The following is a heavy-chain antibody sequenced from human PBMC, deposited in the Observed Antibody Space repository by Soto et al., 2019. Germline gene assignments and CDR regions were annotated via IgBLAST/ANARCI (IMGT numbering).Heavy chain of an antibody. CDR1: GGTFGSYA. D-gene: IGHD2-2*01. J-gene: IGHJ6*02. CDR3: PRSQGSSTSLEIYYYYYYGMDV. Sequence: QVQLVQSGAEVKKPGSSVKVSCKASGGTFGSYAISWVRQPPGQGLEWMGGIIPIPGTANYAQKFQGRVTIAADESTSTAYMELSSLRSEDTAVYYCPRSQGSSTSLEIYYYYYYGMDVWGQGTTVTVSS. V-gene: IGHV1-69*01. CDR2: IIPIPGTA.